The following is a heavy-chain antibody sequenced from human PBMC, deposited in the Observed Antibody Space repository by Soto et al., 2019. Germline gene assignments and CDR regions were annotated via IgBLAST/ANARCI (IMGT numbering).Heavy chain of an antibody. CDR3: AREGYGSGPEGYGMDV. CDR1: GGSISSGGYY. J-gene: IGHJ6*02. D-gene: IGHD3-10*01. V-gene: IGHV4-31*03. CDR2: IYYSGST. Sequence: QVQLQESGPGLVKPSQTLSLTCTVSGGSISSGGYYWSWIRQHPGKGLEWIGYIYYSGSTYYNPSLKSRVTISVDTSKNQFSLKLSSVTAADTAVYYCAREGYGSGPEGYGMDVWGQGTTVTVSS.